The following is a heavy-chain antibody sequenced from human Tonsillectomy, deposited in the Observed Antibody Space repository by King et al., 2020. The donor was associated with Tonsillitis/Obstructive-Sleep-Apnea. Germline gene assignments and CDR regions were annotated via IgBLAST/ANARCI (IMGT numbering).Heavy chain of an antibody. CDR3: ARDQGIAAAGPFFDF. Sequence: VQLVESGGGLIQPGGSLRLSCVASGFSVSSNYMTWVRQAPGKGLEWVSVIYSGGSTYYADSVKGRFTVSRDNSKNTVHLQMNSLRAEDTAVYYCARDQGIAAAGPFFDFWGQGTRVTVSS. CDR2: IYSGGST. D-gene: IGHD6-13*01. CDR1: GFSVSSNY. V-gene: IGHV3-53*01. J-gene: IGHJ4*02.